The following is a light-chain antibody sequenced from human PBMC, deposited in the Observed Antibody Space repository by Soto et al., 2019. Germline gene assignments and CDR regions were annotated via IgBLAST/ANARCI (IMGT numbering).Light chain of an antibody. V-gene: IGKV1-33*01. Sequence: DIQMTQSPSSLSASVGDRVTITCQASQDISNYLNWYQQKPGKAPKLQIYDASNFETGVPSRFSGSGSGTDITFTISSLQPEDIATYYYQQYDNLPLTFGPGTKVDIK. J-gene: IGKJ3*01. CDR1: QDISNY. CDR3: QQYDNLPLT. CDR2: DAS.